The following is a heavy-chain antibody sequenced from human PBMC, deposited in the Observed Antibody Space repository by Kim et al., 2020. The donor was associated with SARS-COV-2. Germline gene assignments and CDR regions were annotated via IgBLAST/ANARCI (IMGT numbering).Heavy chain of an antibody. D-gene: IGHD6-13*01. V-gene: IGHV1-2*06. Sequence: ASVKVSCKASGYTFTGYYMHWVRQAPGQGLEWMGRINPNSGGTNYAQKFQGRVTMTRDTSISTAYMELSRLRSDDTAVYYCAIRIAAAFYGMDVWGQGTTVTVSS. CDR3: AIRIAAAFYGMDV. CDR1: GYTFTGYY. CDR2: INPNSGGT. J-gene: IGHJ6*02.